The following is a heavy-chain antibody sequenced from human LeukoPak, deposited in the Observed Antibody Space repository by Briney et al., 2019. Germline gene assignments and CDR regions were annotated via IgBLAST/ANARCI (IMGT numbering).Heavy chain of an antibody. CDR1: GYSISSGYY. V-gene: IGHV4-38-2*02. CDR3: ARDVKYSSGWYFDY. CDR2: IYHSGST. D-gene: IGHD6-19*01. J-gene: IGHJ4*02. Sequence: SETLSLTCTVSGYSISSGYYWGWIRQPPGKGLEWIGSIYHSGSTYYNPSLKSRVTISVDTSKNQFSLKLSSVTAADTAVYYCARDVKYSSGWYFDYWGQGTLVTVSS.